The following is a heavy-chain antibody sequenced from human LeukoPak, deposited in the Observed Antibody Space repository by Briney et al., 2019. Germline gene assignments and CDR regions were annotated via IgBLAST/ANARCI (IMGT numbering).Heavy chain of an antibody. Sequence: PSETLSLTRTVPGGSISSYYWSWIRQPPRKGLEWIGYIYYSGSTNYNPSLRSRVTISVDTSKNQFSLKLSSVTAADTAVYYCAGLYSYGPMDYWGQGTLVTVSS. V-gene: IGHV4-59*01. J-gene: IGHJ4*02. CDR1: GGSISSYY. D-gene: IGHD5-18*01. CDR2: IYYSGST. CDR3: AGLYSYGPMDY.